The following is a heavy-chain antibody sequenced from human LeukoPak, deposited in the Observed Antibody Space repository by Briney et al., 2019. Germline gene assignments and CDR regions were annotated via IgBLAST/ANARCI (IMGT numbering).Heavy chain of an antibody. J-gene: IGHJ4*02. Sequence: GESLKISCQGSDYSFTNYWIGWVRQMPGKGLEWMGIIYPGDSDTRYSPSFQGQVTISADKSISTAYLQWSSLKASDTAMYYCATRVGTTGLDSWGQGTLVTVSP. V-gene: IGHV5-51*01. CDR3: ATRVGTTGLDS. D-gene: IGHD1-26*01. CDR1: DYSFTNYW. CDR2: IYPGDSDT.